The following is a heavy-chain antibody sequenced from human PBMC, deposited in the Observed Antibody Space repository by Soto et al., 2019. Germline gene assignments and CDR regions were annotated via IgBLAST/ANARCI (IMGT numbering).Heavy chain of an antibody. CDR2: INHSGST. D-gene: IGHD3-10*01. CDR3: ARHRWYYNGWGSYYREYYYYGMDV. V-gene: IGHV4-34*01. J-gene: IGHJ6*02. Sequence: PSETLSLTCAVYGGSFSGYYWSWIRQPPGKGLEWIGEINHSGSTNYNPSLKSRVTISVDTSKNQFSLKLSSVTAADTAVYYCARHRWYYNGWGSYYREYYYYGMDVWGQGTTVTVSS. CDR1: GGSFSGYY.